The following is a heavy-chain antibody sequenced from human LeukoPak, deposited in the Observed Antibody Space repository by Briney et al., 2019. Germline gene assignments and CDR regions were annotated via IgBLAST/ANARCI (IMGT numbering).Heavy chain of an antibody. D-gene: IGHD2-8*01. CDR3: STDPRLLIY. Sequence: PGGSLRLSCAASGFTFSSYEMNWVRQAPGKGLEWVSYISSSGSTIYYADSVKGRFTISGDNAKNSLYLQMNSLRPEDTALYYCSTDPRLLIYWGHGTLVTVSS. V-gene: IGHV3-48*03. J-gene: IGHJ4*01. CDR2: ISSSGSTI. CDR1: GFTFSSYE.